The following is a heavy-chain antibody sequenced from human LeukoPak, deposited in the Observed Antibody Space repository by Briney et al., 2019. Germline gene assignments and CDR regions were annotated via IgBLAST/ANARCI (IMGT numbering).Heavy chain of an antibody. CDR2: MYYSGST. CDR1: GGSISSSDYY. D-gene: IGHD3-10*01. V-gene: IGHV4-30-4*01. CDR3: ARRTQNDYPGEYYFDY. Sequence: PSQTLSLTCTVSGGSISSSDYYWSWIRQPPGKGLEWIGFMYYSGSTNYNPSLKSRVSMPVDTSKNQFSLRLSSVTAADTAVYYCARRTQNDYPGEYYFDYWGQGTLVTVSS. J-gene: IGHJ4*02.